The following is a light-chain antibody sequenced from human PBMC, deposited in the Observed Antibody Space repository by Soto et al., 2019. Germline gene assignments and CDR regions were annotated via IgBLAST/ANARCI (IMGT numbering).Light chain of an antibody. J-gene: IGKJ1*01. V-gene: IGKV1-5*01. CDR1: QSISYW. Sequence: DIQMTQSPSTLSASVGDRVTITCRASQSISYWLAWYQQKPGKAPELLIYAASTLQSGVPSRFSGSGSGTDFTLTISSLQSEDFAVYYCQQYVHWPPGTFGQGTKVDI. CDR2: AAS. CDR3: QQYVHWPPGT.